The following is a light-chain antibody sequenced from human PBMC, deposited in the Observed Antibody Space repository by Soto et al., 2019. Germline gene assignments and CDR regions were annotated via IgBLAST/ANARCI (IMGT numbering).Light chain of an antibody. CDR1: SSDVGTYNL. Sequence: QSALTQPASVSGSPGQSITISGTATSSDVGTYNLVSWYQQHPGKAPKVMIHEVNQRPSGVSNRFSGSKSGSTASLTISGLQAEDEADYYCCSSVGSSTFCGLGGGTKLTVL. J-gene: IGLJ2*01. V-gene: IGLV2-23*02. CDR3: CSSVGSSTFCG. CDR2: EVN.